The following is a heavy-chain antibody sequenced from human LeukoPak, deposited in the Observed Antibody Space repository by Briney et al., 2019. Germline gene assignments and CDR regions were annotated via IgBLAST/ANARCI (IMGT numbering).Heavy chain of an antibody. J-gene: IGHJ4*02. CDR1: GFTFSSYG. CDR2: IRYDGSNK. V-gene: IGHV3-30*02. D-gene: IGHD6-19*01. CDR3: ANNEVGSIAVAGGY. Sequence: PGGSLRLSCAASGFTFSSYGMHWVRQAPGKGLKWVAFIRYDGSNKYYADSVKGRFTISRDNSKNTLYLQMNSLRAEDTAVYYCANNEVGSIAVAGGYWGQGTLVTVSS.